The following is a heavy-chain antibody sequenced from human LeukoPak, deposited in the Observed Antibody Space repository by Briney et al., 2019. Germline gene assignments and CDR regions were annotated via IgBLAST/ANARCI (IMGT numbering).Heavy chain of an antibody. V-gene: IGHV2-5*02. D-gene: IGHD3-3*01. Sequence: SGPTLVKPTQTLTLTCTFSGSSLSTSGVSMGWIRQPPGKALEWLALIYWDDAKRYSPALKSRLTITKDTSKNQVVLTMTNMDPVDTATYYCAHSTYYDFWSGYYNWGQGTLVTVSS. CDR3: AHSTYYDFWSGYYN. CDR2: IYWDDAK. J-gene: IGHJ4*02. CDR1: GSSLSTSGVS.